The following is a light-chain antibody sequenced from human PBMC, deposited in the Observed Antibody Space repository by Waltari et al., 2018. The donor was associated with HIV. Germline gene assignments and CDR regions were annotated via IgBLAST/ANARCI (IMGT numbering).Light chain of an antibody. J-gene: IGLJ3*02. V-gene: IGLV1-44*01. Sequence: QSVLTQPPSASGTPGQRVTISCSGTSSNLGSNSVYWYQQLPGTAPKLLIYSNNQRPSGVPDRISGSKSGTSASLAISGLQSVDEADYYCAAWDDSLNAWVFGGGTKLTVL. CDR3: AAWDDSLNAWV. CDR2: SNN. CDR1: SSNLGSNS.